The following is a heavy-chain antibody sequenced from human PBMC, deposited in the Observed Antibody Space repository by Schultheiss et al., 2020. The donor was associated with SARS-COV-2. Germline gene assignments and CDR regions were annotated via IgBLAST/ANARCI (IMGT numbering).Heavy chain of an antibody. CDR3: ARVVGYGNNAGEVGYAMDD. Sequence: GGSLRLSCAASGFTFSDYYMNWVRQAPGKGLEWVSVMSFDGTNRYFGDSVKGRFTISRDIPKNTLDLQMNSLRAEDTAVYYCARVVGYGNNAGEVGYAMDDWGQGTTVTVSS. CDR1: GFTFSDYY. CDR2: MSFDGTNR. D-gene: IGHD1/OR15-1a*01. V-gene: IGHV3-30*03. J-gene: IGHJ6*02.